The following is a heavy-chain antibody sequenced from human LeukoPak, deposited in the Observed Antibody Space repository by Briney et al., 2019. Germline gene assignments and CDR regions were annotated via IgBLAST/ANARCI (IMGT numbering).Heavy chain of an antibody. V-gene: IGHV3-23*01. Sequence: GGSLRLSCAASGFTFSSYAMSWVRQAPGQGLEWVSSISVSGDSTFYADSVKARLTTSRDNSYNNLYLQMDSLRAEDTAVYECAGYSGRYPYYMDVWGKGTTVTISS. CDR2: ISVSGDST. CDR3: AGYSGRYPYYMDV. D-gene: IGHD1-26*01. CDR1: GFTFSSYA. J-gene: IGHJ6*03.